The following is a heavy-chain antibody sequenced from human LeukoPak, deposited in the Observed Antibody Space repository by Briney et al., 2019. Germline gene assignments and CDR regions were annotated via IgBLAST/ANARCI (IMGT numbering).Heavy chain of an antibody. CDR1: GFTFSRYW. CDR2: IKPDGSEK. CDR3: ARDNSGSDPEHWAR. Sequence: GGYPRLSCAASGFTFSRYWMSWVRQAPGKGLEWVANIKPDGSEKYYVDSVKGRFTISRDNAKNSLYLQVNSLRAEDTAVYYCARDNSGSDPEHWARWGQGTLVIVSS. D-gene: IGHD5-12*01. J-gene: IGHJ4*02. V-gene: IGHV3-7*05.